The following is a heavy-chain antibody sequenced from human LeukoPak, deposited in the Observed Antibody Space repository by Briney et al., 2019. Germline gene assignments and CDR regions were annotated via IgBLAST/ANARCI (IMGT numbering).Heavy chain of an antibody. CDR1: GGSFSGYY. CDR3: ARLIGYCSSTSCYPDAFDI. V-gene: IGHV4-34*01. Sequence: SETLSLTCAVYGGSFSGYYWSWIRQPPGKGLEWIGEINHSGSTNYNPSLKSRVTISVDTSKNQFSLKLSSVTAADTAVYYCARLIGYCSSTSCYPDAFDIWGQGTMVTVSS. D-gene: IGHD2-2*01. J-gene: IGHJ3*02. CDR2: INHSGST.